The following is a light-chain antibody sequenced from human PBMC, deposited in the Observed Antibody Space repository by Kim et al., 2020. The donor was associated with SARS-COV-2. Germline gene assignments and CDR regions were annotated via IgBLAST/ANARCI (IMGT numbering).Light chain of an antibody. Sequence: CAANTRAITSSNYPNWLQQTPGPRTRALIWSTKNKHSWTPARFSGSLRGGKADRTLSGGQPEDEALSFCLLYDAGGVLFGGGTQLTVL. CDR2: STK. J-gene: IGLJ3*02. CDR1: TRAITSSNY. CDR3: LLYDAGGVL. V-gene: IGLV7-43*01.